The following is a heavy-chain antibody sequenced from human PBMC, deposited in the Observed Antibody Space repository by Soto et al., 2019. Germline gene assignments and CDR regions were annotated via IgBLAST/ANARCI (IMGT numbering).Heavy chain of an antibody. CDR1: GFTFSSYG. J-gene: IGHJ4*02. V-gene: IGHV3-33*01. CDR2: IWYDGSSK. D-gene: IGHD3-22*01. Sequence: GGSLRLSCAASGFTFSSYGMHWVRQAPGKGLEWVAVIWYDGSSKYYADSVKGRFTISRDNSKNTLYLQMNSLRAEDTAVYYCARDQYYYESSGYYSGVDYWGQGTLVTVSS. CDR3: ARDQYYYESSGYYSGVDY.